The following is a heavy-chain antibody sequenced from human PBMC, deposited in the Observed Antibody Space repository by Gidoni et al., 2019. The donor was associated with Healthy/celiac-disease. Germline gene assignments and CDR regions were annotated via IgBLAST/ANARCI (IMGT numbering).Heavy chain of an antibody. CDR2: IYYSGST. J-gene: IGHJ4*02. CDR3: ARHPSIAVRGGFDY. D-gene: IGHD6-19*01. V-gene: IGHV4-39*01. Sequence: QLQLQESGPGLVKPSETLSLTCTVSGGSLSSSSYYWGWIRQPPGKGLEWIGSIYYSGSTYYNPSLKSRVTISVDTSKNQFSLKLSSVTAADTAVYYCARHPSIAVRGGFDYWGQGTLVTVSS. CDR1: GGSLSSSSYY.